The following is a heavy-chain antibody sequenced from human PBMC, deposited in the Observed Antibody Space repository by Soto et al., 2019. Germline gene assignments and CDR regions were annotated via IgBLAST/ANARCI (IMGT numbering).Heavy chain of an antibody. CDR3: ARDNKWSLDY. D-gene: IGHD2-15*01. CDR1: GFTFSAHW. CDR2: IKTDGSIT. J-gene: IGHJ4*02. Sequence: GGSLRLSCAASGFTFSAHWMHWVRQAPGKGLVWVSHIKTDGSITRDADSVKGRFTISRDNARNTLYLQMNSLRAEDTAVYYCARDNKWSLDYWGRGTMVTVSS. V-gene: IGHV3-74*01.